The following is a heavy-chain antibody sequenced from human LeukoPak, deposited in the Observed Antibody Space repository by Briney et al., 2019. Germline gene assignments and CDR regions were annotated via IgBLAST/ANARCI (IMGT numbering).Heavy chain of an antibody. CDR1: GGSISSSSYY. V-gene: IGHV4-39*07. J-gene: IGHJ4*02. CDR2: IYYSGST. Sequence: SETLSLTCTVSGGSISSSSYYWGWIRQPPGKGLEWIGSIYYSGSTYYNPSLKSRVTISVDTSKNQFSLKLSSVTAADTAVYYCARGEFDGGVYFDYWGQGTLVTASS. D-gene: IGHD3-16*01. CDR3: ARGEFDGGVYFDY.